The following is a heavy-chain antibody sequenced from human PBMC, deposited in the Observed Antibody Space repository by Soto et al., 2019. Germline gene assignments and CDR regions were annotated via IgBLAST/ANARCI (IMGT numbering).Heavy chain of an antibody. J-gene: IGHJ4*02. CDR1: GFTFSTFE. CDR2: DGSRGSSI. D-gene: IGHD6-6*01. CDR3: ARATYTTSHHFDS. V-gene: IGHV3-48*03. Sequence: PGGSLRLSCAASGFTFSTFEMNWVRQAPGKGLEWDSKDGSRGSSIWYADTVKGRFTISRDNAKNSLYLQMNSLRGDDTAVYYCARATYTTSHHFDSWGQGALLTLSS.